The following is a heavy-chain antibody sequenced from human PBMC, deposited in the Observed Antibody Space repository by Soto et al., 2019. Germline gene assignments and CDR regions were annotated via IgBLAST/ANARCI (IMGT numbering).Heavy chain of an antibody. CDR3: ARDPSRMIRGVSDY. J-gene: IGHJ4*02. D-gene: IGHD3-10*01. Sequence: GGSLRLSCAASGFTFIAYAMHWVRQAPGKGLEYVSAISSDGVTTDYASSVKGRFTISRDNSKNTLYLQMGSLRPEDMAVYHCARDPSRMIRGVSDYWGQGTLVTVSS. V-gene: IGHV3-64*01. CDR2: ISSDGVTT. CDR1: GFTFIAYA.